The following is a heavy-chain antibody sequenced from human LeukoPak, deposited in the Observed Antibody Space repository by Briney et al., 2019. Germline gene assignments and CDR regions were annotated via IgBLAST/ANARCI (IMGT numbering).Heavy chain of an antibody. Sequence: PGESLKISCKGSGYSFTSYWIGWVRQMPGKGLEWMGIIYPGDSDTRYSPSFQGQVTISADKSISTAYLQWSSLKASDTAMYYCAILSHYYYDSSGYPVAFDIWGQGTMVTVSS. CDR3: AILSHYYYDSSGYPVAFDI. CDR1: GYSFTSYW. V-gene: IGHV5-51*01. J-gene: IGHJ3*02. CDR2: IYPGDSDT. D-gene: IGHD3-22*01.